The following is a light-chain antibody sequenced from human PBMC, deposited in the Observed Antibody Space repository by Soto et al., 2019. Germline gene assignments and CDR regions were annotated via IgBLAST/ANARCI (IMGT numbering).Light chain of an antibody. V-gene: IGKV3-15*01. J-gene: IGKJ1*01. CDR3: QQFDDWPT. Sequence: EIVLTQSPGTLSLSPGERATLSCRASQSVSKFLAWYRQIPGQAPRLLIYDASNRATGIPDRISGSRSGTEFTLTISSLQSEDFGVYYCQQFDDWPTFGQGTKVDIK. CDR2: DAS. CDR1: QSVSKF.